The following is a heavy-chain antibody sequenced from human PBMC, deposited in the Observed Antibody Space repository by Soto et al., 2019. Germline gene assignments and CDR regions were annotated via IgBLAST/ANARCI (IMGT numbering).Heavy chain of an antibody. CDR2: ISGSGGST. Sequence: GGSLRLSCAASGFTFSSYAMSWVRQAPGKGLEWVSAISGSGGSTYYADSVKGRFTISRDNSKNTLYLQMNSLRAEDTAVYYCAKGGALEDFWSGYRTIDYWGQGTLVTVSS. CDR1: GFTFSSYA. J-gene: IGHJ4*02. D-gene: IGHD3-3*01. CDR3: AKGGALEDFWSGYRTIDY. V-gene: IGHV3-23*01.